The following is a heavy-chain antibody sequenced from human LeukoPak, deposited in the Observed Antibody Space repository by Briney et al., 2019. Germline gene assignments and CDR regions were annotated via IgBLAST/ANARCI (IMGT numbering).Heavy chain of an antibody. CDR1: GGSMSSHY. CDR2: IFYSGGT. D-gene: IGHD6-19*01. CDR3: ARGTGWYFY. J-gene: IGHJ4*02. Sequence: SETLSLTCTVSGGSMSSHYWSWIRQPPGKGLEWIGYIFYSGGTNYNPSLTSRVTISVDTSKNQFSPKLKSVTAADTAVYYCARGTGWYFYWGQGTLVTVSS. V-gene: IGHV4-59*11.